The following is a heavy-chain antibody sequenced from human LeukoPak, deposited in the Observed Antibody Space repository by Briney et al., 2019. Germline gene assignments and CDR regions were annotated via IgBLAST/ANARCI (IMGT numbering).Heavy chain of an antibody. CDR1: GFTFSSYW. V-gene: IGHV3-7*03. J-gene: IGHJ4*02. D-gene: IGHD6-13*01. Sequence: GGSLRLSCAASGFTFSSYWMSWVRQAPGKGLEWVAHIKHDGSEKYYVDSVKGRFTISRDNAKNSLYLQMNSLRAEDTAVYYCARRGTSSCWYVCDYWGQGTLVTVSS. CDR2: IKHDGSEK. CDR3: ARRGTSSCWYVCDY.